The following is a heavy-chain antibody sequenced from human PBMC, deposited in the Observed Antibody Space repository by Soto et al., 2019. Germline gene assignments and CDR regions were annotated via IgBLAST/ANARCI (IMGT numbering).Heavy chain of an antibody. D-gene: IGHD5-12*01. CDR2: ISISKGKT. J-gene: IGHJ6*02. CDR1: GYTFRNYD. V-gene: IGHV1-18*01. Sequence: QVQLVQSGAEVKRPGASVKVYCKASGYTFRNYDVAWVRRAPGHGLEWMGWISISKGKTYYQESLQGRVTMTMDTGPTTAYMEVRRLTSADRAVYYCARNGYIVNFGLDVWGPGTTFTVSS. CDR3: ARNGYIVNFGLDV.